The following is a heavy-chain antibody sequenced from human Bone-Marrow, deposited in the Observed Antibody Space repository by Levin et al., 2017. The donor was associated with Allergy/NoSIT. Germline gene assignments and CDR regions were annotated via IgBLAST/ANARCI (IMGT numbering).Heavy chain of an antibody. CDR1: GFTFSNYG. D-gene: IGHD1-26*01. CDR2: ISYDGGKQ. CDR3: AKGIMATTPGVYYFYFYGMDV. V-gene: IGHV3-30*18. J-gene: IGHJ6*02. Sequence: GESLKIFCAASGFTFSNYGLHWARQAPGKGLEWVAVISYDGGKQYYADSVKDRFTISRDNSNNTVYLQMSSLKTEDTAVYYCAKGIMATTPGVYYFYFYGMDVWGQGTTVTVTS.